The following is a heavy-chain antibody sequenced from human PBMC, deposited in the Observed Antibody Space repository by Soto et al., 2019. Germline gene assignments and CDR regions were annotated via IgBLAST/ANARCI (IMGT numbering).Heavy chain of an antibody. CDR2: ISGSGGST. V-gene: IGHV3-23*01. CDR3: ARNQYQLPTTLSY. J-gene: IGHJ4*02. CDR1: GFTCSRYA. Sequence: QPGGSLRLSCAASGFTCSRYAMSWVRQAPGKGLEWVSAISGSGGSTYYADSVKGRFTISRDNSKNTLYLQMNSLRAEDTAVYYCARNQYQLPTTLSYWGQGTLVTVSS. D-gene: IGHD2-2*01.